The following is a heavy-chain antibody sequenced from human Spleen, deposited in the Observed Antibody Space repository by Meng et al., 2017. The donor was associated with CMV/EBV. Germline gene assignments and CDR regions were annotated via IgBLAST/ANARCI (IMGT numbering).Heavy chain of an antibody. Sequence: ASVKVSCKASGYTFTGYFMHWVRQAPGQGLEWMGWFNANSGVTNYAPKFLGRVTMTRDTSTSTVYMELSSLRSEDTAVYYCARDQNSGSYYPWNKYYYYGMDVWGQGTTVTVSS. CDR3: ARDQNSGSYYPWNKYYYYGMDV. V-gene: IGHV1-2*02. CDR2: FNANSGVT. CDR1: GYTFTGYF. J-gene: IGHJ6*02. D-gene: IGHD1-26*01.